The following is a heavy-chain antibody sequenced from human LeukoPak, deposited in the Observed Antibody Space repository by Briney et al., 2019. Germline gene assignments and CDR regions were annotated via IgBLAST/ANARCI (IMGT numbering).Heavy chain of an antibody. J-gene: IGHJ4*02. V-gene: IGHV4-34*01. CDR3: ARSVITMGQPQFDY. CDR1: GGSFSGYY. CDR2: INHSGST. Sequence: SETLSLTCAVYGGSFSGYYWSWIRQPPGKGLEWIGEINHSGSTNYNPSLKSRVTISVDTSKNQFSLKLSSVTAADTAVYYCARSVITMGQPQFDYWGQGTLVTVSS. D-gene: IGHD3-10*01.